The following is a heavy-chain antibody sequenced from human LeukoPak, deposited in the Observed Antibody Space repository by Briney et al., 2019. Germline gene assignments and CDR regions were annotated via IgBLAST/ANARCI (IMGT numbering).Heavy chain of an antibody. J-gene: IGHJ4*02. D-gene: IGHD1-26*01. Sequence: SETLSLTCAVYGGSFSGYYWSWIRQPPGKGLEWIGEIDHSGSTNYNPSLKSRVTISVDTSKNQFSLKLSSVTAADTAVYYCASLRERSYYARGFDYWGQGTLVTVSS. CDR3: ASLRERSYYARGFDY. CDR1: GGSFSGYY. V-gene: IGHV4-34*01. CDR2: IDHSGST.